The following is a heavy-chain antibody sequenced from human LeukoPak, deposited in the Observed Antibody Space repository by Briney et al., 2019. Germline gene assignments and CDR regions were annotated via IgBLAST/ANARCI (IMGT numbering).Heavy chain of an antibody. J-gene: IGHJ6*03. CDR2: IRYDGSNK. CDR3: ARDYTNYYYMDV. D-gene: IGHD2-8*01. V-gene: IGHV3-30*02. Sequence: GGSLRLSCAASGFTFDDYGMSWVRQAPGKGLEWVAFIRYDGSNKYYADSVKGRFTISRDNSKNTLYLQMNSLRAEDTALYYCARDYTNYYYMDVWGKGTTVTISS. CDR1: GFTFDDYG.